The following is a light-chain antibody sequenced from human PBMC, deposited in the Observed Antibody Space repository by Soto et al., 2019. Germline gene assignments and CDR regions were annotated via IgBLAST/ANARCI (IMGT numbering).Light chain of an antibody. V-gene: IGLV1-40*01. CDR1: SSNIGAGYD. Sequence: QSVLTQPPSVSGAPGQRVTISCTGSSSNIGAGYDVHWYQQLPGTAPKLLIYGNSNRPSGVPDRFSGSKSGTSASLAITGLQGEYEADYYCQSYDSSHNYVFGTGTKVTVL. CDR3: QSYDSSHNYV. J-gene: IGLJ1*01. CDR2: GNS.